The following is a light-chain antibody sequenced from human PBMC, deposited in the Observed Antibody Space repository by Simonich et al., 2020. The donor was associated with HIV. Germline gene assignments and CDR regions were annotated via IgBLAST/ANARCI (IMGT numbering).Light chain of an antibody. CDR1: QIISSW. J-gene: IGKJ1*01. CDR3: QQYNDWPRT. CDR2: KAS. Sequence: DIQMTQSPSTLSASVGDRVTITCRASQIISSWLAWYQQKTGKAPKLLIYKASTLKTGVPSRFSGSGSGTEFTLTISSLQPDDFATYYCQQYNDWPRTFGQGTKVEIK. V-gene: IGKV1-5*03.